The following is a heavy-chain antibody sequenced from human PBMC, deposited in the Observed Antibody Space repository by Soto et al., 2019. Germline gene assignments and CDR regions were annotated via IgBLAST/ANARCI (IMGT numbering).Heavy chain of an antibody. Sequence: ASVKVSCKASGYTFTGHYMHWVRQAPGQGLEWMGWINPNSGSTNYAQKFQGRVTTTRDTSISTAYMELSRLRSDDTAVYYCARGFFGEGIFDYWGQGTLVTVSS. CDR2: INPNSGST. J-gene: IGHJ4*02. D-gene: IGHD3-10*01. CDR3: ARGFFGEGIFDY. CDR1: GYTFTGHY. V-gene: IGHV1-2*02.